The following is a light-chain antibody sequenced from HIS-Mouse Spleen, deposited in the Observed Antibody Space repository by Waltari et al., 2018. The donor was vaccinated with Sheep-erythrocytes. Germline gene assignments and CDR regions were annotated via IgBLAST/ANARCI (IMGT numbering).Light chain of an antibody. CDR2: LGA. V-gene: IGKV2-28*01. J-gene: IGKJ4*01. CDR1: QSLLHSNGYNY. Sequence: DIVMTQSPLSLPVTPGEPASISCRSSQSLLHSNGYNYLDWYLQKPGQSPQLLIYLGANLAFGVPDRFSGSGAGTEFTLKISRVEAEEVGVYYCIQALQTPVTFGGGTKVEIK. CDR3: IQALQTPVT.